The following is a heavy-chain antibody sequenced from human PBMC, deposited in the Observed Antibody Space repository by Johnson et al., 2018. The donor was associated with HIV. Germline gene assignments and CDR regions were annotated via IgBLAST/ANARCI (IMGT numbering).Heavy chain of an antibody. D-gene: IGHD1-26*01. CDR1: GFTVSSNY. CDR3: ASAKSGSFDAFDI. V-gene: IGHV3-66*01. CDR2: IYSGGST. J-gene: IGHJ3*02. Sequence: VQLVESVGGLVQPGGSLRLSCAASGFTVSSNYMSWVRQAPGKGLEWVSVIYSGGSTYYADSVKGRFTISRDNSKNTLYLQMNSLRAEDTAVYYCASAKSGSFDAFDIWGQGTMVTVSS.